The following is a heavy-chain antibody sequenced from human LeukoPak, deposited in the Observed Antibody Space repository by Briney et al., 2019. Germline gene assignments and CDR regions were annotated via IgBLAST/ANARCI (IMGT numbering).Heavy chain of an antibody. J-gene: IGHJ3*02. D-gene: IGHD3-22*01. Sequence: GESLKISCKGSGYSFTSYWIGWVRQMPGKGLEWMGIIYPGDSDTRYSPSFQGQVTISADKSISTAYLQWSSLKASDTAMYYCARFITSTYYYVSSGYIDAFDIWGQGTMVTVSS. CDR1: GYSFTSYW. CDR2: IYPGDSDT. CDR3: ARFITSTYYYVSSGYIDAFDI. V-gene: IGHV5-51*01.